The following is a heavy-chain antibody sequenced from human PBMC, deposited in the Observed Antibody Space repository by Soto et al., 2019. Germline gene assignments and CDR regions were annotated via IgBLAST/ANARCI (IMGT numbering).Heavy chain of an antibody. CDR2: ISASGGSA. Sequence: SGWSLRLSCAASGFTFSNYAMSWVRQAPGKGLEWVSSISASGGSAYYADSVKGRFTISRDNSKNTLYLQMNSLRVEDTAVYYCAKDRAAAGKIPYYFDYWGQGTLGTVSS. D-gene: IGHD6-13*01. V-gene: IGHV3-23*01. J-gene: IGHJ4*02. CDR3: AKDRAAAGKIPYYFDY. CDR1: GFTFSNYA.